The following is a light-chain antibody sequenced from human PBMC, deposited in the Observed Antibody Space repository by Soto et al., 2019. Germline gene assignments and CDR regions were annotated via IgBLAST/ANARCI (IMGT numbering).Light chain of an antibody. CDR3: CAHTGTSIL. Sequence: QSVLTQPPSVSGSPGQSVTISCTGTSSDIGRYHYVSWYQQRPGKAPKLIIYDVFKRPSGVPDRFSGSKSANTASLTISVLQADHEANYCCCAHTGTSILFGGGTKLTVL. CDR1: SSDIGRYHY. J-gene: IGLJ2*01. CDR2: DVF. V-gene: IGLV2-11*01.